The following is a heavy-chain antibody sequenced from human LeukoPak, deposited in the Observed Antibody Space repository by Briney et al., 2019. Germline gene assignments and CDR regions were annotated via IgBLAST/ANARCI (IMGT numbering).Heavy chain of an antibody. J-gene: IGHJ4*02. CDR3: ARRGDDIGYYYFDH. CDR1: GGSISSYY. CDR2: IYYSGST. D-gene: IGHD3-22*01. V-gene: IGHV4-59*01. Sequence: PSETLSLTCSVSGGSISSYYWSWIRQPPGKGLEWIGYIYYSGSTNFNPSLKSRVTISVDTSKTQFSLNLRSVTAADTAVYYCARRGDDIGYYYFDHWGQGTLVTVSS.